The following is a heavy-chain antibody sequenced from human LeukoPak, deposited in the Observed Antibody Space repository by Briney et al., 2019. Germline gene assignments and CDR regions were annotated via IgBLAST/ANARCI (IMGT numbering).Heavy chain of an antibody. V-gene: IGHV4-34*01. CDR1: GGSFSGYY. D-gene: IGHD2-2*03. Sequence: PSETLSLTCAVYGGSFSGYYWSWIRQPPGKGLEWIGEINHSGSTNYNPSLKSRVTISVDTAKNQFSLTLSSVTAADTAVYYCAREGGYCSSTSCYATYNFDYWGQGTLVTVSS. CDR2: INHSGST. CDR3: AREGGYCSSTSCYATYNFDY. J-gene: IGHJ4*02.